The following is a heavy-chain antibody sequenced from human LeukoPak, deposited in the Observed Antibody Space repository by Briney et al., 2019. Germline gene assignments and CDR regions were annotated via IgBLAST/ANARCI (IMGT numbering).Heavy chain of an antibody. Sequence: PSETLSLTCTVSGGSISSYYWSWIRQPPGKGLEWIGYIYYSGSTNYNPSLKSRVTISVDTSKNQFSLKLSSVTAADTAVYYCARGGGQNAFDIWGQGTMVTVSS. V-gene: IGHV4-59*12. CDR1: GGSISSYY. CDR3: ARGGGQNAFDI. J-gene: IGHJ3*02. CDR2: IYYSGST. D-gene: IGHD3-10*01.